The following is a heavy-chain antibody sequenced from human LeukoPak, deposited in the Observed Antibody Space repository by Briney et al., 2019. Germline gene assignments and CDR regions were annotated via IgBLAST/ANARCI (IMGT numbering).Heavy chain of an antibody. J-gene: IGHJ4*02. CDR2: IIPIFGTA. Sequence: GASVKVSCKASGYTFTSYAMHWVRQAPGQRLEWMGGIIPIFGTANYAQKFQGRVTITADKSTSTAYMELSSLRSEDTAVYYCARGRYYYDSREYYFDYWGQGTLVTVSS. CDR1: GYTFTSYA. V-gene: IGHV1-69*06. CDR3: ARGRYYYDSREYYFDY. D-gene: IGHD3-22*01.